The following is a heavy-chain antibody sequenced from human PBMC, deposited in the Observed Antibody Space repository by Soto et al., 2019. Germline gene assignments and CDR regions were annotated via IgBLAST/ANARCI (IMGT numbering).Heavy chain of an antibody. V-gene: IGHV3-23*01. CDR2: ISGSGGST. CDR1: GFTFSSYA. D-gene: IGHD5-18*01. J-gene: IGHJ4*02. CDR3: AKDNVERYAYSHGYGTYFDY. Sequence: GGSLRLSCAASGFTFSSYAMSWVRQAPGKGLEWVSAISGSGGSTYYADSVKGRFTISRDNSKNTLYLQMNSLRAEDTAVYYCAKDNVERYAYSHGYGTYFDYWGQATLVTVSS.